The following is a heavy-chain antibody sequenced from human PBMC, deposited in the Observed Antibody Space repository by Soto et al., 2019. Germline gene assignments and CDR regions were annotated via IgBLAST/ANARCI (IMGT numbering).Heavy chain of an antibody. Sequence: SVKVSCKXSGGTFSSYAISWVRQAPGQGLEWMGGIIPIFGTANYAQKFQGRVTITADESTSTAYMELSSLRSEDTAVYYCARAVAVAGTGPYYYYGMDVWGQGTTVTVSS. CDR3: ARAVAVAGTGPYYYYGMDV. J-gene: IGHJ6*02. D-gene: IGHD6-19*01. V-gene: IGHV1-69*13. CDR2: IIPIFGTA. CDR1: GGTFSSYA.